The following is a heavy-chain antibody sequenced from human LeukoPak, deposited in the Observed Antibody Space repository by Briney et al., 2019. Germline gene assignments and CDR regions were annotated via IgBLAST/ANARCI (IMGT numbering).Heavy chain of an antibody. CDR1: GFTFSSYA. J-gene: IGHJ6*03. CDR3: AKEYCSSISCYTGNYYYYYYMDV. CDR2: ISGSGGST. Sequence: GGSLRLSCAASGFTFSSYAMSWVRQAPGKGLEWVSAISGSGGSTYYADSVKGRFTISRDNSKNTLYLQMTSLRAEDTAVYYCAKEYCSSISCYTGNYYYYYYMDVWGKGTTVTVSS. V-gene: IGHV3-23*01. D-gene: IGHD2-2*02.